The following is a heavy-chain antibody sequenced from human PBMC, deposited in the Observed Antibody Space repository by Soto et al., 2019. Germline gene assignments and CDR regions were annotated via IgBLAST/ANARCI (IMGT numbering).Heavy chain of an antibody. CDR1: GFMFSSAW. Sequence: HLVESGGDLVKPGGSLRLSCAASGFMFSSAWMSWVRQAPGKGLEWVGRIISKRDGGTSDYAPPGKGSFFISRHDSKNPLCLQMNTLKTDGPTVYYCVEGWNDFWGQGTRVGVSS. D-gene: IGHD1-1*01. CDR2: IISKRDGGTS. V-gene: IGHV3-15*01. J-gene: IGHJ4*02. CDR3: VEGWNDF.